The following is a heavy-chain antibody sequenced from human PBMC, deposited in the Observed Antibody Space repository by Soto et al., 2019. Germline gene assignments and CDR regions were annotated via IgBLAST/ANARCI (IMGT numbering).Heavy chain of an antibody. J-gene: IGHJ3*02. Sequence: LXLSCAASVFTFSSNYMSWVRQAPGKGLEWVSVIYSGGSTYYADSVKGRFTISRDNSKNTLYLQMNSLRAEDTAVYYCAREATYYYDSSGTPTAKRDAFDIWGQGTMVTVS. CDR3: AREATYYYDSSGTPTAKRDAFDI. V-gene: IGHV3-53*01. CDR2: IYSGGST. D-gene: IGHD3-22*01. CDR1: VFTFSSNY.